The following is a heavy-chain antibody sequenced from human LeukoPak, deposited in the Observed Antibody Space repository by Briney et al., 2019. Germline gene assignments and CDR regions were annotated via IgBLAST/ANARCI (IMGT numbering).Heavy chain of an antibody. Sequence: PGGSLGLSCAASGFTFSSYSMNWVRQAPGKGLEWVSSISSSSSYIYYADSVKGRFTISRDNAKNSLYLQMNSLRAEDTAVYYCARAPPMGGDGGAFDIWGQGTMVTVSS. CDR1: GFTFSSYS. V-gene: IGHV3-21*01. J-gene: IGHJ3*02. CDR2: ISSSSSYI. D-gene: IGHD4-23*01. CDR3: ARAPPMGGDGGAFDI.